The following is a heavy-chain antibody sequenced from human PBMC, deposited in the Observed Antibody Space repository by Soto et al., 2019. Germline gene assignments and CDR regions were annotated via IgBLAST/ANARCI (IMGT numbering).Heavy chain of an antibody. Sequence: GGSLRLSCAASGFTFSNAWMNWVRQAPGKGLEWVGRIKSKTDGGTTDYAAPVKGRFTISRDDSKNTLYLQMNSLKTEDTAVYYCTTDPIVVVPAADWFDPLGQGTLVTVSS. CDR3: TTDPIVVVPAADWFDP. V-gene: IGHV3-15*01. CDR2: IKSKTDGGTT. CDR1: GFTFSNAW. J-gene: IGHJ5*02. D-gene: IGHD2-2*01.